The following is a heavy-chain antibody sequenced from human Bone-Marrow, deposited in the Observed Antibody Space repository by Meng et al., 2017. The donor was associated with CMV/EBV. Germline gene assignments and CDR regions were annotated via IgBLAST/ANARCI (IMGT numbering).Heavy chain of an antibody. V-gene: IGHV3-20*04. CDR3: ARGEYDFWSGNAFDI. CDR1: GFTFDDYG. CDR2: INWNGGST. D-gene: IGHD3-3*01. Sequence: GESLKISCAASGFTFDDYGMSWVRQAPGKGLEWVSGINWNGGSTGYADSVKGRFTISRDNAKNSLYLQMNSLRAEDTALYYCARGEYDFWSGNAFDIWGQGKMVPVSS. J-gene: IGHJ3*02.